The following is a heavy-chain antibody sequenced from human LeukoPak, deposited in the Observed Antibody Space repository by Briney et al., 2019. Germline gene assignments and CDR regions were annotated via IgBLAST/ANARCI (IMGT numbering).Heavy chain of an antibody. J-gene: IGHJ6*02. CDR2: INPNSGGT. V-gene: IGHV1-2*04. CDR3: AREGGIKSSSWYSYGMDV. D-gene: IGHD6-13*01. Sequence: ASVKVSCKASGYTFTGYYMHWVRQAPGQGLEWMGRINPNSGGTNYAQKFQGWVTMTRDTSISTAYMELSRLRSDDTAVYYCAREGGIKSSSWYSYGMDVWGQGTTVTVSS. CDR1: GYTFTGYY.